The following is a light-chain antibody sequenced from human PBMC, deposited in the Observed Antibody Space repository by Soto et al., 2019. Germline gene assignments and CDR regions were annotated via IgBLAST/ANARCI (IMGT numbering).Light chain of an antibody. CDR2: EVN. J-gene: IGLJ3*02. CDR1: SSDVGAYNY. Sequence: QSALTQPPSASGSPGQSVTISCTGTSSDVGAYNYVSWYNQYPGKAAKLMIYEVNKRASGVPARFSGSKSGKTASLTVSGLQYEAEADYNCTSYAGSNMWVFGGGTKVA. V-gene: IGLV2-8*01. CDR3: TSYAGSNMWV.